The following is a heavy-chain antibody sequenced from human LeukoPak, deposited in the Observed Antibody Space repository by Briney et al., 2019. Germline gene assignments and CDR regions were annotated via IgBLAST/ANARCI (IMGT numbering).Heavy chain of an antibody. CDR3: AGSAWAPY. CDR2: IYYSGST. CDR1: GGSISSSSYY. Sequence: SETLSLTCTVSGGSISSSSYYWGWIRQPPGKGLEWIGSIYYSGSTYYNLSLKSRVTISVDTSKNQFSLKVNSVTAADTAVYYCAGSAWAPYWGQGTLVTVAS. D-gene: IGHD1-26*01. J-gene: IGHJ4*02. V-gene: IGHV4-39*01.